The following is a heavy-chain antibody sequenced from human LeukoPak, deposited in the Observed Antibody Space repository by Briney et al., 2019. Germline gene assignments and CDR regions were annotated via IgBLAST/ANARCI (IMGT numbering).Heavy chain of an antibody. CDR1: GFTFSSYA. D-gene: IGHD2-2*01. CDR3: ASLERGHCSSTSCSAFDY. J-gene: IGHJ4*02. Sequence: PGRSLRLSCAASGFTFSSYAMHWVRQAPGKGLEWVAVISYDGSNKYYADSVKGRFTISRDNSKNTLYLQMNSLRAEDTAVYYCASLERGHCSSTSCSAFDYWGQGTLVTVSS. V-gene: IGHV3-30*04. CDR2: ISYDGSNK.